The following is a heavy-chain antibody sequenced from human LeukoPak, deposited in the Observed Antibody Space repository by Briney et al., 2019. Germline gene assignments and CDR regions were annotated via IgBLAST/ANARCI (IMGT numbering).Heavy chain of an antibody. CDR2: IYYSGST. Sequence: SETLSLTCTVSGGSISSSSYYWGWIRQPPGKGLEWIGSIYYSGSTYYNPSLKSRVTISVDTSKNQFSLKLSSVTAADTAVYYCARVLYSMSIDYWGQGTLVTVSS. CDR3: ARVLYSMSIDY. V-gene: IGHV4-39*07. D-gene: IGHD2-8*01. CDR1: GGSISSSSYY. J-gene: IGHJ4*02.